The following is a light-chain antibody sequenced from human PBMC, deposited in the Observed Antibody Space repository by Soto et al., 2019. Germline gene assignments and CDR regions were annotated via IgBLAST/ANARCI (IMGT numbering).Light chain of an antibody. J-gene: IGLJ1*01. CDR3: SSYSSSSTLYV. Sequence: QSALTQPASVSESPGQSITVSCTGTSSDVGGYNYVSWYQQHPGKAPKLTIYDVSDRPSGVSNRFSGSKSGNTASLTISGLQAEDEADYYCSSYSSSSTLYVFGTGTKLTVL. CDR2: DVS. V-gene: IGLV2-14*01. CDR1: SSDVGGYNY.